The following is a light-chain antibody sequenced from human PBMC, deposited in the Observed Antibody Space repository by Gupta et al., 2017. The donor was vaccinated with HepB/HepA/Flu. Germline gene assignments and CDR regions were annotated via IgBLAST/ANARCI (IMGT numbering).Light chain of an antibody. CDR1: SSNIGAGYD. CDR2: GNS. V-gene: IGLV1-40*01. J-gene: IGLJ2*01. Sequence: QSVLTQPSSVSGAPGQRVTISCTGSSSNIGAGYDVHWYQQLPGTAPKLLIYGNSNRPSGVPDRFSGSKSGTSASLAITGLQAEDEADYYCQSYDSSRSGSIFGGGTKLTVL. CDR3: QSYDSSRSGSI.